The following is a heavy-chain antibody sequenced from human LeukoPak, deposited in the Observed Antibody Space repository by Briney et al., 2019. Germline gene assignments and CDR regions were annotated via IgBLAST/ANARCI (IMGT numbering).Heavy chain of an antibody. CDR2: INHSGST. CDR1: GGSFSGYY. J-gene: IGHJ4*02. Sequence: SETLSLTCAVYGGSFSGYYWSWIRQPPGKGLEWIGEINHSGSTNYNPSLKSRVTISVDTSKNQFSLKLSSVTAADTAVFYCARRTWGAEDYFDYWGQGTLVTVSS. CDR3: ARRTWGAEDYFDY. V-gene: IGHV4-34*01. D-gene: IGHD1-26*01.